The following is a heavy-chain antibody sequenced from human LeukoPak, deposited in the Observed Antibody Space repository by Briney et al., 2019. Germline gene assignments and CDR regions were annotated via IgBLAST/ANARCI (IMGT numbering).Heavy chain of an antibody. Sequence: SETLSLTCTVSGGSISSYCWSWIRQPPGKGLEWIGYIYYSGSTNYNPSLKSRVTISVDTSKNQFSLKLGSVTAADTAVYYCARSRPLKGFDYWGQGTLVTVSS. J-gene: IGHJ4*02. CDR1: GGSISSYC. CDR2: IYYSGST. CDR3: ARSRPLKGFDY. V-gene: IGHV4-59*01.